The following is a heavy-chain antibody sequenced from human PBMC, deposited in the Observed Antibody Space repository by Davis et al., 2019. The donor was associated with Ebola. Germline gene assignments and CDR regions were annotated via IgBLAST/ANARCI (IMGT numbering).Heavy chain of an antibody. CDR2: ISWNSGSI. J-gene: IGHJ6*02. CDR3: AKDGSGSSYYYYGMDV. V-gene: IGHV3-9*01. Sequence: SLKISCAASGFTFDDYAMHWVRQAPGKGLEWVSGISWNSGSIGYADSVKGRFTISRDNSKNTLYLQMNSLRAEDTAVYYCAKDGSGSSYYYYGMDVWGQGTTVTVSS. CDR1: GFTFDDYA. D-gene: IGHD3-10*01.